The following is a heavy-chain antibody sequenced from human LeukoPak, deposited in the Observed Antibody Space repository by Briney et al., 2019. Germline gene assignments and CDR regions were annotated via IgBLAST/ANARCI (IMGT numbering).Heavy chain of an antibody. V-gene: IGHV1-2*02. J-gene: IGHJ4*02. CDR1: GYTFTGYY. CDR2: INSNSGGT. CDR3: ARSDYSNYVPFDY. Sequence: GASVKVSCKGSGYTFTGYYIHWVRKAPGQGLEWMGWINSNSGGTNYAQKFQGRVTMTRDTSISTAYMDLSSLRSDDTAVYYCARSDYSNYVPFDYWGQGTLVTVFS. D-gene: IGHD4-11*01.